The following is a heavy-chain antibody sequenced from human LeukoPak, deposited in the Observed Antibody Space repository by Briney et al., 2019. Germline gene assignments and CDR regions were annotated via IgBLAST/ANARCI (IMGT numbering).Heavy chain of an antibody. J-gene: IGHJ5*02. D-gene: IGHD2-2*01. CDR2: ISGNGGST. CDR1: RFTFSNYA. Sequence: HPGGSLRLSCAASRFTFSNYAMSWVRQAPGKGLEWVSTISGNGGSTDYADSVKGRFTISRDNSKNTLYLQMNSLRAEDTAVYYCAKVPAARWWFDPWGQGTPVTVSS. CDR3: AKVPAARWWFDP. V-gene: IGHV3-23*01.